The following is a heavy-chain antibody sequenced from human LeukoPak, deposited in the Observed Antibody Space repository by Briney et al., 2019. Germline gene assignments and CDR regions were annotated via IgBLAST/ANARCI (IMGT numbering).Heavy chain of an antibody. CDR2: ISGSGGST. J-gene: IGHJ3*02. CDR3: AKASSRSSQFGAFDI. Sequence: GGSLRLSCAASRFTFSSYAMSWVRQAPGKGLEWVPAISGSGGSTYYADSVKGRFTISRDNSKDTLYLQMNSLSAEDTAVYYCAKASSRSSQFGAFDIWGQGTMVTVSS. CDR1: RFTFSSYA. V-gene: IGHV3-23*01. D-gene: IGHD1-26*01.